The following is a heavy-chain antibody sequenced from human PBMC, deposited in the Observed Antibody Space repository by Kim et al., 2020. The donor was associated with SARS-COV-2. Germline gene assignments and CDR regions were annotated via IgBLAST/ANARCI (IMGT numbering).Heavy chain of an antibody. Sequence: GGSLRLSCAASGFTFSSYEMNWVRQAPGKGLEWVSYISSSGSTIYYADSVKGRFTISRDNAKNSLYLQMNSLRAEDTAVYYCAPFTMSLGGQGGAYFQHWGQGTLVTVSS. CDR1: GFTFSSYE. J-gene: IGHJ1*01. CDR3: APFTMSLGGQGGAYFQH. CDR2: ISSSGSTI. V-gene: IGHV3-48*03. D-gene: IGHD1-26*01.